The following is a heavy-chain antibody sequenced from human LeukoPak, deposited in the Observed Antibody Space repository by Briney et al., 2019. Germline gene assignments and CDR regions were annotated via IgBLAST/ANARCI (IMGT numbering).Heavy chain of an antibody. J-gene: IGHJ4*02. V-gene: IGHV3-48*01. CDR1: GFTFSSYS. Sequence: PGGSLRLSCAASGFTFSSYSMNWVRQAPGKGLEWVSYISSSSSTIYYADSVKGRFTISRDNAKNSLYLQMNSLRAEDTAVYYCARGVFIAVAASFDYWGQGTLVTVSS. CDR3: ARGVFIAVAASFDY. CDR2: ISSSSSTI. D-gene: IGHD6-19*01.